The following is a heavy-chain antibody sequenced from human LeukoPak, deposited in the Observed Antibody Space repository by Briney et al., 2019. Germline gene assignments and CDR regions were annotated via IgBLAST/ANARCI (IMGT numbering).Heavy chain of an antibody. V-gene: IGHV4-59*01. CDR2: IFGSGGT. Sequence: ASETLSLTCTVSGGSISSYYWGWIRQPPGKGLEWIGYIFGSGGTKYNPSLKSRVTISIDTSKNQFSLKLSSVTAADTAVYYCAGDASYYGMDVWGQGTTVTVSS. J-gene: IGHJ6*02. CDR3: AGDASYYGMDV. CDR1: GGSISSYY.